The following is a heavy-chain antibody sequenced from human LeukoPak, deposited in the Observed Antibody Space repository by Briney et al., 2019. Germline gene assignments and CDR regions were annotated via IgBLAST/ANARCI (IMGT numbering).Heavy chain of an antibody. CDR1: GFTFDDYG. CDR2: INWNGGST. D-gene: IGHD6-13*01. V-gene: IGHV3-20*04. Sequence: GGSLRLSCAASGFTFDDYGMSWVRQAPGKGLEWVSGINWNGGSTGYADSVKGRFTISRDNAKNSLYLQMNSLGAEDTALYYCARDFGSSNYFDYWGQGTLVTVSS. J-gene: IGHJ4*02. CDR3: ARDFGSSNYFDY.